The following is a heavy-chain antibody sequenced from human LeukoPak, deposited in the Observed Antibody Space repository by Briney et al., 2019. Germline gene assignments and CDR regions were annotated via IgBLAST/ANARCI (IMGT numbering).Heavy chain of an antibody. CDR2: IYDSGST. CDR3: ARDCSGGSCYGAFDI. CDR1: GGSIRSSYYY. D-gene: IGHD2-15*01. V-gene: IGHV4-39*07. J-gene: IGHJ3*02. Sequence: KPSETLSLTCTVSGGSIRSSYYYWGWIRQPPGKGLEWIGSIYDSGSTYYNPSLKSRITISVDTSENRFSLKLSSVTATDTAVYYCARDCSGGSCYGAFDIWGQGTMVTVSS.